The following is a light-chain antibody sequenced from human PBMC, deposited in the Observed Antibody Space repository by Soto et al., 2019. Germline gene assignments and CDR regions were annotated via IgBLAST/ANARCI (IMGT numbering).Light chain of an antibody. CDR3: MQALQTERWT. Sequence: DIVMTQSPLSLPVTPGEPASISCRSSQSLLHTNGYNYLDWYLQKPGQSPQLLIYLGSNRASGVPDRFSGSGSGTDFTLKSSRVEAEDVGVYYCMQALQTERWTFGQGAKVEIK. J-gene: IGKJ1*01. CDR2: LGS. V-gene: IGKV2-28*01. CDR1: QSLLHTNGYNY.